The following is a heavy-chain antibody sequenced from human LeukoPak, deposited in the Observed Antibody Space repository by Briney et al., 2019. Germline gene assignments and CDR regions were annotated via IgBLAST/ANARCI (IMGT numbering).Heavy chain of an antibody. CDR1: GGSISSHY. V-gene: IGHV4-59*11. CDR2: IYYSGST. J-gene: IGHJ4*02. Sequence: SETLSLTCTVSGGSISSHYWSWIRQPPGKGLEWIGYIYYSGSTNYNPSLKSRDTISVDTSKNQFSLKLSSVTAADTAVYYCARVWSSGYYFDYWGQGTLVTVSS. CDR3: ARVWSSGYYFDY. D-gene: IGHD3-22*01.